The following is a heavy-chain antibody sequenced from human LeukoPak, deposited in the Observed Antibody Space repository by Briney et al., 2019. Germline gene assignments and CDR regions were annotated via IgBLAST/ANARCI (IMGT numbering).Heavy chain of an antibody. CDR2: IKQDGSEK. CDR3: ARDSGPYYYYGMDV. D-gene: IGHD1-1*01. V-gene: IGHV3-7*01. Sequence: GGSLRLSCAASGFTFSSHWMSWVRQAPGKGLEWVANIKQDGSEKYYVDSVKGRFTISRDNAKNSLYLQMNSLRAEDTAVYYCARDSGPYYYYGMDVWGQGTTVTVSS. J-gene: IGHJ6*02. CDR1: GFTFSSHW.